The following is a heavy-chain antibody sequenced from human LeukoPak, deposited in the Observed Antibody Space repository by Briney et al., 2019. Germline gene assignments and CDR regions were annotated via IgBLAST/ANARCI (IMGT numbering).Heavy chain of an antibody. D-gene: IGHD1-26*01. J-gene: IGHJ3*02. CDR1: GFTVSTNY. V-gene: IGHV3-49*04. CDR2: IRSKAYGGTT. Sequence: GGSLRLSCAASGFTVSTNYMSWVRQAPGKGLEWVGFIRSKAYGGTTEYAASVKGRFTISRDDSKSIAYLQMNSLKTEDTAVYYCTRFLYMWELRATFDIWGQGTMVTVSS. CDR3: TRFLYMWELRATFDI.